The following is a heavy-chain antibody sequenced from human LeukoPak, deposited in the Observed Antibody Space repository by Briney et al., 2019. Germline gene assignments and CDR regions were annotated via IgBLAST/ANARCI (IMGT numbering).Heavy chain of an antibody. CDR3: ARGAYSSGWFTSYFDY. V-gene: IGHV3-48*03. Sequence: PGGSLRLSCADSGFTFSSYEMNWVRQAPGKGLEWVSYISSSGSTIYYADSVKGRFTISRDNAKNSLYLQMNSLRAEDTAVYYCARGAYSSGWFTSYFDYWGQGTLVTVSS. CDR1: GFTFSSYE. J-gene: IGHJ4*02. D-gene: IGHD6-19*01. CDR2: ISSSGSTI.